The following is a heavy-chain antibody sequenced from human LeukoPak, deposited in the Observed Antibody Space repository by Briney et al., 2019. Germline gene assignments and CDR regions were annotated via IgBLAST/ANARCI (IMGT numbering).Heavy chain of an antibody. CDR2: ISGSGEST. D-gene: IGHD3-16*02. CDR3: AKDAVGQYRPYYFDC. CDR1: GFTFSSFA. Sequence: GGSLRLSCAASGFTFSSFAMSWVRQAPGKGLEWVSSISGSGESTYYADYVKGRFTVSRDNSKNTLNLQLNSLRAEDTAVYYCAKDAVGQYRPYYFDCWGQGTLVTVSS. J-gene: IGHJ4*02. V-gene: IGHV3-23*01.